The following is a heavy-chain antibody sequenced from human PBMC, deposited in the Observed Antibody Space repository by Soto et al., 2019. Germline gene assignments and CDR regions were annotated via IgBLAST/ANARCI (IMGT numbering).Heavy chain of an antibody. J-gene: IGHJ5*02. Sequence: SETLSLTCAVYGGSFIGYYWSWIRQPPGKGLEWIGEINHSGSTNYNPSLKSRVTISVDTSKNQFSLKLSSVTAADTAVYYCARGSSGGRAWFDPWGQGTLVTVSS. D-gene: IGHD2-15*01. CDR1: GGSFIGYY. CDR3: ARGSSGGRAWFDP. CDR2: INHSGST. V-gene: IGHV4-34*01.